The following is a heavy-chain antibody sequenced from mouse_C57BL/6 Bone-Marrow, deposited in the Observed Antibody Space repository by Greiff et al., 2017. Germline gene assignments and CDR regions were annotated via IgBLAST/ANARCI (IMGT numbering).Heavy chain of an antibody. V-gene: IGHV1-74*01. CDR3: SIKAFYYYGSSWYFDF. J-gene: IGHJ1*03. CDR2: IHPSDSDT. CDR1: GYTFTSYW. Sequence: QVQLQQPGAELVKPGASVKVSCKASGYTFTSYWMHWVKQRPGQGLEWIGRIHPSDSDTNYNQKFKGKATLTVDKSYSTAYMQLSSLTSEDSAVYYCSIKAFYYYGSSWYFDFWGTGTTVTVAS. D-gene: IGHD1-1*01.